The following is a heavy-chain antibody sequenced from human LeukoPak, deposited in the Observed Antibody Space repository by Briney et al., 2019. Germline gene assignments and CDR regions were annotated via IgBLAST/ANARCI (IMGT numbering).Heavy chain of an antibody. D-gene: IGHD1-26*01. J-gene: IGHJ4*02. Sequence: PGGSLRLSCAASGLTFSSYAMSWVRQAPGKGLEWVSAISGSGGSTYYADSVKGRFTISRDNSKNTLYPQMNSLRAEDTAVYYCAKDPRWELLGYWGQGTLVTDSS. CDR3: AKDPRWELLGY. CDR1: GLTFSSYA. CDR2: ISGSGGST. V-gene: IGHV3-23*01.